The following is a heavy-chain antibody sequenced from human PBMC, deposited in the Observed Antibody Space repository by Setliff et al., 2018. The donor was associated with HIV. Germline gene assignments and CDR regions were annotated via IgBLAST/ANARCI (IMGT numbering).Heavy chain of an antibody. D-gene: IGHD4-17*01. J-gene: IGHJ4*02. Sequence: GGSLRLSCAASGFTFSDYDIHWVRQAPGKGLDWVAHIGSSNHGIHYTASVQGRFTISRDNAKNSLFLQMNSLRAEDTAVYYCARGQTSVTLQFDHWGQGTLVTVSS. CDR1: GFTFSDYD. CDR2: IGSSNHGI. V-gene: IGHV3-48*04. CDR3: ARGQTSVTLQFDH.